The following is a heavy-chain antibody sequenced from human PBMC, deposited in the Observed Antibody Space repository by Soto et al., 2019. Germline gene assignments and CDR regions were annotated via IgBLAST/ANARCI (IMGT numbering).Heavy chain of an antibody. CDR1: CASISSSRSY. V-gene: IGHV4-39*01. CDR3: ASPRQGNYDFLGGYYALDY. Sequence: SETLSLTCTVSCASISSSRSYWGWVRQPPGKGLEWIVSFYYTGGTYSTYYNPSLKSRVTISVDTSKSQFSLNLRSVTAADTAVYYCASPRQGNYDFLGGYYALDYWGQGTLVTVSS. D-gene: IGHD3-3*01. J-gene: IGHJ4*02. CDR2: FYYTGGT.